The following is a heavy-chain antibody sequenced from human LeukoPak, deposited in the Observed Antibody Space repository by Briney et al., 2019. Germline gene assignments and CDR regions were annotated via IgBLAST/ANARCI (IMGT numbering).Heavy chain of an antibody. J-gene: IGHJ4*02. CDR3: ARVGSGHFDY. D-gene: IGHD2-15*01. V-gene: IGHV4-59*01. CDR1: GGSTSSYY. Sequence: SETLSLTCTVSGGSTSSYYWSWIRQPPGKGLEWIGYVYYSGNTNYNPSLKSRVTISVDTSKNQFSLNLRSVTAADTAVYYCARVGSGHFDYWRQGTLVTVSS. CDR2: VYYSGNT.